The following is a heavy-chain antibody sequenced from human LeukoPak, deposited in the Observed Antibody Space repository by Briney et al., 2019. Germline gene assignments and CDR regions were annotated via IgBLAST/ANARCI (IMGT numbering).Heavy chain of an antibody. V-gene: IGHV4-59*01. CDR3: ARGPPRTYYFDY. Sequence: SETLSLTCTVSGGSISSYYWSWIRQPPGKGLEWIGYIYYSGSTNYNPSLKSRVTISVDTSKNQSSLKLSSVTAADTAVYYCARGPPRTYYFDYWGQGTLVTVSS. CDR1: GGSISSYY. D-gene: IGHD1-1*01. J-gene: IGHJ4*02. CDR2: IYYSGST.